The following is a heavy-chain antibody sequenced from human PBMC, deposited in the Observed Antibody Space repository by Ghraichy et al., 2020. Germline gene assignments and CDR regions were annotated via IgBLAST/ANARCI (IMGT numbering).Heavy chain of an antibody. CDR1: GFTFSSYA. J-gene: IGHJ4*02. CDR3: AKAHYYDSSGYPWYFDY. Sequence: GESLNISCAASGFTFSSYAMSWVRQAPGKGLEWVSAISGSGGSTYYADSVKGRFTISRDNSKNTLYLQMNSLRAEDTAVYYCAKAHYYDSSGYPWYFDYWGQGTLVTVSS. V-gene: IGHV3-23*01. CDR2: ISGSGGST. D-gene: IGHD3-22*01.